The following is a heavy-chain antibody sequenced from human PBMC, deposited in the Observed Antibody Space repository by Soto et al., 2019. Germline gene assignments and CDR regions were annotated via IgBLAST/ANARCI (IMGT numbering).Heavy chain of an antibody. Sequence: PSETLSLTCTVSGGSISSSSYYWGWIRQPPGKGLEWIGSIYYSGSTYYNPSLKSRVTISVDTSKNQFSLKLSSVTAADTAVYYCARRRGYSYGYGLNDFDYWGQGTLVTVSS. J-gene: IGHJ4*02. CDR3: ARRRGYSYGYGLNDFDY. CDR2: IYYSGST. V-gene: IGHV4-39*01. CDR1: GGSISSSSYY. D-gene: IGHD5-18*01.